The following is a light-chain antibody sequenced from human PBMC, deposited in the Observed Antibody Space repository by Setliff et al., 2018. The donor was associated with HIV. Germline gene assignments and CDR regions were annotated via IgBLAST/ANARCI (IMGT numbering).Light chain of an antibody. CDR3: VLYMGSGISV. CDR2: TTN. V-gene: IGLV8-61*01. CDR1: SASVSSGYY. Sequence: VVTQETSVAVSLGGTVTVTCGLTSASVSSGYYPSWYQQTPGHPPRTLIYTTNSRCAGVPDRFSGSILGDKAALTITGARADDEADYYCVLYMGSGISVFGGGTQLTVL. J-gene: IGLJ2*01.